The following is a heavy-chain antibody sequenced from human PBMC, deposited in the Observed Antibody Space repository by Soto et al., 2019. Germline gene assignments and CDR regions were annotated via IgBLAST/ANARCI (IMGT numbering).Heavy chain of an antibody. Sequence: SSEPLSLTCTVSCGSISSYYWSWIRQPSGKGLEWIGRIYTSGSTNYNPSLKSRVTMSVDTSKNHFSLKLSSVTAADTAVYYCVRVHIAARVFDYWGQGTLVKVSS. J-gene: IGHJ4*02. CDR3: VRVHIAARVFDY. CDR2: IYTSGST. D-gene: IGHD6-6*01. CDR1: CGSISSYY. V-gene: IGHV4-4*07.